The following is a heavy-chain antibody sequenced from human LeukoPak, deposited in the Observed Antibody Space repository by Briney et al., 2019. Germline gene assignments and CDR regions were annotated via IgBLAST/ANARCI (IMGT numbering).Heavy chain of an antibody. CDR2: IKQDGSEK. V-gene: IGHV3-7*03. J-gene: IGHJ4*02. CDR3: ARERNSAY. CDR1: GFTFSNYW. D-gene: IGHD1-1*01. Sequence: GGSLRLSCVASGFTFSNYWMSWVRQAPGKGLEWVANIKQDGSEKYYVDSVKGRFIISRDNAKNSLYLQMNSLRAEDTAVYYCARERNSAYWGQGTLVTVSS.